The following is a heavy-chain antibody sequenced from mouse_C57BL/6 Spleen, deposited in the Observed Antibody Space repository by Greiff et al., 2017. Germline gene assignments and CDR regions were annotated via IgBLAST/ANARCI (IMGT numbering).Heavy chain of an antibody. Sequence: QVQLQQPGTELVKPGASVKLSCKASGYTFTSYWMHWVKQRPGQGLEWIGNINPSNGGTNYNEKFKSKATLTVDKSSSTAYMQLSSLTSEDSAVYYCARGRPSTMITTGVFDYWGQGTTLTVSS. D-gene: IGHD2-4*01. CDR2: INPSNGGT. V-gene: IGHV1-53*01. J-gene: IGHJ2*01. CDR3: ARGRPSTMITTGVFDY. CDR1: GYTFTSYW.